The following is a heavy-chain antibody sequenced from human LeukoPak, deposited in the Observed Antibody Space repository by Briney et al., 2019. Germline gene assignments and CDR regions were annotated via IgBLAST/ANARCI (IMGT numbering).Heavy chain of an antibody. V-gene: IGHV3-48*02. J-gene: IGHJ4*02. CDR2: ISSSSSTI. CDR1: GFTFSSYS. Sequence: GGSLRLSCAASGFTFSSYSMNWVRQPPGKGLEWVSYISSSSSTIYYADSVKGRFTISRDNAKNSLYLHMNSLKDEDTAVYYCARGALDFDYWGQGTLVTVSS. CDR3: ARGALDFDY.